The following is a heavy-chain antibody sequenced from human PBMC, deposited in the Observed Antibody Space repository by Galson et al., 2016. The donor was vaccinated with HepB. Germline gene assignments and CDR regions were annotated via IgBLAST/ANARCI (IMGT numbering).Heavy chain of an antibody. V-gene: IGHV3-21*01. Sequence: SLRLSCAVSGFTFSSYSMNWVRQAPGKGLEWVSSIASNSRYINYADSVKGRFTMSRDNAKNSLYLQMNSLRAEGTAVYYCARERNYYDSSGYYYDYFDYWGQGTLVTVSS. D-gene: IGHD3-22*01. CDR2: IASNSRYI. J-gene: IGHJ4*02. CDR3: ARERNYYDSSGYYYDYFDY. CDR1: GFTFSSYS.